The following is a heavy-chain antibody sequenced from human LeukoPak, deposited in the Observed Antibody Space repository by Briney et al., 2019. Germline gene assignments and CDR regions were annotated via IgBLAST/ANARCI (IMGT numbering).Heavy chain of an antibody. CDR1: GYTFTSYG. CDR3: ARVTPYGSDFDY. D-gene: IGHD3-10*01. CDR2: ISAYNGNT. J-gene: IGHJ4*02. Sequence: ASVKVSCKASGYTFTSYGISWVRQAPGQGLEWMGWISAYNGNTNYAQKLQGRVTMTTDTSTSTAYMELRSLRSDDTAAYYCARVTPYGSDFDYWGQGTLVTVSS. V-gene: IGHV1-18*01.